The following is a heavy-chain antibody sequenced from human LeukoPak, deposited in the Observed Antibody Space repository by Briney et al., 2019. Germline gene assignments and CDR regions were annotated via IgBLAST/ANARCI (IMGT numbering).Heavy chain of an antibody. V-gene: IGHV4-30-2*01. CDR1: GGSISSGGYY. D-gene: IGHD1-26*01. CDR3: ARNSIVGATVSAFDI. Sequence: SGTLSLTCAVSGGSISSGGYYWSWIRQPPGKGLEWIGYIYHSGSTYYNPSLKSRVTISVDRSKNQFSLKLSSVTAADTAVYYCARNSIVGATVSAFDIWGQGTMVTVSS. CDR2: IYHSGST. J-gene: IGHJ3*02.